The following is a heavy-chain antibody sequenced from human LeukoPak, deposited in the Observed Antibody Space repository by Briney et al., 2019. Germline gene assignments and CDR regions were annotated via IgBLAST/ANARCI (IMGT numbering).Heavy chain of an antibody. CDR3: ARGSDTLVVRGVSLFDY. CDR2: ISAYNGNT. Sequence: GASVKVSCKASGYTFTRNGISWVRQAPGQGLEWMGWISAYNGNTNYAQKFQGRVTMTTDTSTSTAYMELRSLRSDDTAVYYCARGSDTLVVRGVSLFDYWGQGTLVTVSS. V-gene: IGHV1-18*01. CDR1: GYTFTRNG. D-gene: IGHD3-10*01. J-gene: IGHJ4*02.